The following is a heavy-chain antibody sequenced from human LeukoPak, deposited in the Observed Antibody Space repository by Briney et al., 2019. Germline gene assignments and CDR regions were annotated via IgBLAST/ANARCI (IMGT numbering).Heavy chain of an antibody. V-gene: IGHV4-34*01. CDR2: INHSGST. CDR3: ARGRNWNYGGWFDP. CDR1: GGSFSGYY. J-gene: IGHJ5*02. Sequence: SETLSLTCGVYGGSFSGYYWSWIRQPPGKGLEWIGEINHSGSTNHNPSLKSRVTISVDTSKNQFSLKLASVTAADTAVYYCARGRNWNYGGWFDPWGQGTLVTVSS. D-gene: IGHD1-7*01.